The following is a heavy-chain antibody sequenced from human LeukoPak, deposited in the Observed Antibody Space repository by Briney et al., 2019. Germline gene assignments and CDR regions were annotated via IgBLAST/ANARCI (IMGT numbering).Heavy chain of an antibody. V-gene: IGHV1-2*02. J-gene: IGHJ3*02. D-gene: IGHD3-10*01. CDR1: GYTFTGYY. CDR2: INPNSDGT. CDR3: ARDQSDVLLWFGELPHDAFDI. Sequence: ASVKVSCKASGYTFTGYYMHWVRQAPGQGLEWMGWINPNSDGTNYAQKFQGRVTMTRDTSISTAYMELSRLRSDDTAVYYCARDQSDVLLWFGELPHDAFDIWGQGTMVTVSS.